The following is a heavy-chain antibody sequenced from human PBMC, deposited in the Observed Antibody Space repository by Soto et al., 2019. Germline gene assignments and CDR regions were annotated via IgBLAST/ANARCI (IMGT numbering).Heavy chain of an antibody. CDR3: SRGILV. J-gene: IGHJ4*02. CDR1: GGSINSGGYC. CDR2: ISYGGST. Sequence: QVQLQESGPGLVKPSQTLSLTCTVSGGSINSGGYCWSWIRQHPGKGLDWIGCISYGGSTSYNPYLKSRVTISVDTSKNKFSLKLTSVTAADTAVYYCSRGILVWGQGALITVSS. V-gene: IGHV4-31*03. D-gene: IGHD5-18*01.